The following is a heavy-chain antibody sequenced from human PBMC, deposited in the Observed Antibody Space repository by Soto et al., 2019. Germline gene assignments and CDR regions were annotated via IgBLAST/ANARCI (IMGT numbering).Heavy chain of an antibody. CDR1: GYTFTSYY. CDR3: ARDRPSGTDYYGLGSYGFDY. V-gene: IGHV1-46*01. D-gene: IGHD3-10*01. J-gene: IGHJ4*02. CDR2: INPSGGST. Sequence: VASVKVSCKASGYTFTSYYMHWVRQAPGQGLEWMGIINPSGGSTSYAQKFQGRVTMTRDTSTSTVYMELSSLRSEDTAVYYCARDRPSGTDYYGLGSYGFDYWGQGTLVTVSS.